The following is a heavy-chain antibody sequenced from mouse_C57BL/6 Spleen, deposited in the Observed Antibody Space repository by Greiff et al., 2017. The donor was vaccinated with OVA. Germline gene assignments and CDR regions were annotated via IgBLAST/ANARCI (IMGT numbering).Heavy chain of an antibody. CDR1: GSSITSGYS. Sequence: EVQLVESGPGLVKPSQSLSLTCSVTGSSITSGYSWNWIRQFPGNQLEWMGYISYDGSNNYNPSLKNRISITRDTSKNQVFLKLNSVTTEDTATYYCAREEYYYGSSPYAMDYWGQGTSVTVSS. V-gene: IGHV3-6*01. J-gene: IGHJ4*01. CDR3: AREEYYYGSSPYAMDY. CDR2: ISYDGSN. D-gene: IGHD1-1*01.